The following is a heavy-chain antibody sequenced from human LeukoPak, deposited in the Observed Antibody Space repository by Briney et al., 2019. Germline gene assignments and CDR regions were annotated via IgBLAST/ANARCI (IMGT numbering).Heavy chain of an antibody. Sequence: SETLSLTCAVSGYSISSGYYWGWIRQPPRKGLEWIGSIYHNGNTYYNPSLKSRVTISVDTSKNEFSLKLSSVTAADTAVYYCARVFGEPRPIDYWGQGTLVTVSS. CDR2: IYHNGNT. D-gene: IGHD3-10*02. CDR1: GYSISSGYY. CDR3: ARVFGEPRPIDY. J-gene: IGHJ4*02. V-gene: IGHV4-38-2*01.